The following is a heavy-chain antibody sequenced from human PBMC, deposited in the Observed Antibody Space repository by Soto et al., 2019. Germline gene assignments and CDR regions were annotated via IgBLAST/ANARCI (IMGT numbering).Heavy chain of an antibody. V-gene: IGHV3-33*01. J-gene: IGHJ4*02. CDR3: ARVWYSSGWYYFDY. CDR1: GFTFSSDG. Sequence: GGSLRLSCAASGFTFSSDGMHWVRQAPGKGLEWVAVIWYDGSNKYYAYSVKGRFTISRDNSKNTLYLQMNSLRAEDTAVYYCARVWYSSGWYYFDYWGQGTLVTVSS. D-gene: IGHD6-19*01. CDR2: IWYDGSNK.